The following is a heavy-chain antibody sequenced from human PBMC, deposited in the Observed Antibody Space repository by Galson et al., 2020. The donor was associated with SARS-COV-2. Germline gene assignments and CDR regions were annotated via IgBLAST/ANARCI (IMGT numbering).Heavy chain of an antibody. CDR1: GFTFSSYA. V-gene: IGHV3-23*01. D-gene: IGHD6-19*01. J-gene: IGHJ4*02. Sequence: GESLKISCAASGFTFSSYAMSWVRQAPGKGLEWVSAISGTGGSTYYADSVKGRFTISRDNSKNTLYLQMNSLRAEDTAVYYCANLRIYSSGWNGEAGVGGGPDYWGQGTLVTVSS. CDR3: ANLRIYSSGWNGEAGVGGGPDY. CDR2: ISGTGGST.